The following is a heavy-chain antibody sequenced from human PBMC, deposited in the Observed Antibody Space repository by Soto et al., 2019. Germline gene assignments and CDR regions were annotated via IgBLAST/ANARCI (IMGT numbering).Heavy chain of an antibody. CDR1: GFTFYTSA. CDR3: AMRVGATDY. V-gene: IGHV3-30*03. D-gene: IGHD1-26*01. Sequence: QVQLVESGGGVVQPGRSLRLSCAASGFTFYTSALHWVRQAPGKGLEWVTFISYDGNSKYYTDSVKGRFTISRDNSKNTLYLQMNSMRVEDTAVYYCAMRVGATDYWGQGTLVIVSS. J-gene: IGHJ4*02. CDR2: ISYDGNSK.